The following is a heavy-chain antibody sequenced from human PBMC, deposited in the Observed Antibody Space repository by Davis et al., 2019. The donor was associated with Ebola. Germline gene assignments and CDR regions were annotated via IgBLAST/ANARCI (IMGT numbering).Heavy chain of an antibody. CDR1: GGSLSGYY. J-gene: IGHJ4*02. Sequence: PSETLSLTCGVCGGSLSGYYWGWIRQPPGKGLEWIGYINNSGHTNYSPSLRSRVTISIDTSKNQFSLSLTSVTAADTAVYFCAREGGYPYAIDYWGQGILVTVSS. V-gene: IGHV4-59*01. CDR3: AREGGYPYAIDY. D-gene: IGHD5-18*01. CDR2: INNSGHT.